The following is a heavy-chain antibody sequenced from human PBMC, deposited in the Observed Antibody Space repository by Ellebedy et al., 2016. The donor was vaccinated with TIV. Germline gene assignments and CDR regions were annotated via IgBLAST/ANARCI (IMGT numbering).Heavy chain of an antibody. CDR3: TREDPLRYCNSMSCYRSFVLDY. CDR2: IRKKTYGGTT. D-gene: IGHD2-2*01. CDR1: GFTFGDYA. Sequence: GESLKISCSASGFTFGDYAVTWFRQAPGKGLEWVGFIRKKTYGGTTEYAASVKGRFTISRDDSKDIAYLQMSSLKTEDTAVYYCTREDPLRYCNSMSCYRSFVLDYWGQGTLVTVSS. V-gene: IGHV3-49*03. J-gene: IGHJ4*02.